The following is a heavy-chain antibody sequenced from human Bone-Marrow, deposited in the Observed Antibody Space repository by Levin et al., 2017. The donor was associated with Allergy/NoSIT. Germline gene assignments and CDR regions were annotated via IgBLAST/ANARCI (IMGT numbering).Heavy chain of an antibody. CDR2: VKSKTDGGTT. Sequence: KSGGSLRLSCAASGFTFSHAWMIWVRQAPGKGLEWVGRVKSKTDGGTTDYAAPVKVRFTISRDDSQNTLFLQMNSLKTEDTAVYYGTTAPHHGNLDVWGQGTTVTVSS. V-gene: IGHV3-15*01. CDR1: GFTFSHAW. J-gene: IGHJ6*02. CDR3: TTAPHHGNLDV. D-gene: IGHD1-26*01.